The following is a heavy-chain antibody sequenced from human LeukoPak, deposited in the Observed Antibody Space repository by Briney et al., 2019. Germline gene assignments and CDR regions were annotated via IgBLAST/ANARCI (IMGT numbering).Heavy chain of an antibody. Sequence: GGSLRLSCAASGFTFSSYWMSWVRQAPGKGLEGVAVISYDGSNKYYADSVKGRFTISRDNSKNTLYLQMNSLRAEDTAVYYCAKELRRNWEKFIDYWGQGTLVTVSS. CDR1: GFTFSSYW. D-gene: IGHD4-17*01. V-gene: IGHV3-30*18. CDR2: ISYDGSNK. J-gene: IGHJ4*02. CDR3: AKELRRNWEKFIDY.